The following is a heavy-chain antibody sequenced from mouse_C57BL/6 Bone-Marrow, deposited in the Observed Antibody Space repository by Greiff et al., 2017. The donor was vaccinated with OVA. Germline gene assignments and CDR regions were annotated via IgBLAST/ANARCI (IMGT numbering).Heavy chain of an antibody. D-gene: IGHD2-3*01. CDR1: GYTFTSYW. V-gene: IGHV1-61*01. J-gene: IGHJ3*01. CDR3: ARLWDGYYSAWFAY. CDR2: IYPSDSET. Sequence: VQLQQPGAELVRPGSSVKLSCKASGYTFTSYWMDWVKPRPGQGLAWIGNIYPSDSETHYNQKFKDKATLTVDKSSSTAYMQLSSLTSEDSAVYYCARLWDGYYSAWFAYWGQGTLVTVSA.